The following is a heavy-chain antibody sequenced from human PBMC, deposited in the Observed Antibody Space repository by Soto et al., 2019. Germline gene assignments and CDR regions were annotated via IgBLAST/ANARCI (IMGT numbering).Heavy chain of an antibody. CDR3: ARETDYGGMDY. CDR1: GGSISIYY. CDR2: IYYSGST. J-gene: IGHJ4*02. V-gene: IGHV4-59*01. D-gene: IGHD4-17*01. Sequence: SETLSLTCTVSGGSISIYYWSWIRQPPGKGLEWIGYIYYSGSTNYNPSLQSRVTISVDTSMNQFSLRLSSVTAADTAVYYCARETDYGGMDYWGQGTLVTVSS.